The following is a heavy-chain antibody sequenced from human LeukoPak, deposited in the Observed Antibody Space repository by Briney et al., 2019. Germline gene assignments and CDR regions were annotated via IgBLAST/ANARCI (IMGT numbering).Heavy chain of an antibody. CDR1: GYTFTSYD. J-gene: IGHJ2*01. V-gene: IGHV1-8*03. D-gene: IGHD6-13*01. CDR2: MNPNSGNT. CDR3: ATMSSTRSSSWYDLPRENLMAYWYFDL. Sequence: ASVKVSCKASGYTFTSYDINWVRQATGQGLEWMGWMNPNSGNTGYAQKFQGRVTITRNTSISTAYMELSSLRSEDTAVYYCATMSSTRSSSWYDLPRENLMAYWYFDLWGRGTLVTVSS.